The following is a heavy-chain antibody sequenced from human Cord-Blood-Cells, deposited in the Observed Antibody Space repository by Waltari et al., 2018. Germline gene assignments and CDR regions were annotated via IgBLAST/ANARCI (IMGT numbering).Heavy chain of an antibody. CDR3: AKDLWNSLDY. V-gene: IGHV3-30*18. D-gene: IGHD2-21*01. Sequence: QVQLVESGGGVVQPGRSLRPSCAASGFTFSSYGMHWVRQAPGKGLEWVAVISYDGSNKYYADSVKGRFTISRDNSKNTLYLQMNSLRAEDTAVYYCAKDLWNSLDYWGQGTLVTVSS. CDR2: ISYDGSNK. J-gene: IGHJ4*02. CDR1: GFTFSSYG.